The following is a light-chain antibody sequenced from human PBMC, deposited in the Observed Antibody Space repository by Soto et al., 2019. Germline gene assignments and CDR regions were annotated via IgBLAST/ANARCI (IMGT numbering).Light chain of an antibody. V-gene: IGKV3-20*01. CDR2: GAS. CDR1: QSVSSSY. J-gene: IGKJ4*01. CDR3: KQYSSSPPFLT. Sequence: EIVLTQSPGTLSLSPGERATLSCRASQSVSSSYLAWYQQKPGQAPRLLIYGASSRATGIPDRFSGSGSGTDLTLTISRLEPEYFAVYYCKQYSSSPPFLTFGGGTKVEIK.